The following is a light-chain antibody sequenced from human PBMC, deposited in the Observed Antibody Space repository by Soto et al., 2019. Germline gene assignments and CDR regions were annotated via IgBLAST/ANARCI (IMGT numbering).Light chain of an antibody. Sequence: NFMLTQPHSVSESPGKTVTISCTRSSGNIASNYVQWYQQRPGSAPTTVIYEDNLRPSGVPDRFSGSIDRSSNSASLTISGLKTEDEADYFCQSYGSGTQGVFGGGTKLPAL. V-gene: IGLV6-57*04. CDR2: EDN. CDR1: SGNIASNY. CDR3: QSYGSGTQGV. J-gene: IGLJ3*02.